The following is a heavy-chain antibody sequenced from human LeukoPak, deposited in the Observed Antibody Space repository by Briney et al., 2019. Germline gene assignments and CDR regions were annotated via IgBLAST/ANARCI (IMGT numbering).Heavy chain of an antibody. CDR2: ISYDGSNK. J-gene: IGHJ1*01. Sequence: GRSLRLSCAASGFTFSSYGMHWVRQAPGKGLEWVAVISYDGSNKYYADSVKGRFTISRDNSKNTLYLQMNSQRAEDTAVYYCARSVPAAIVHYFQHWGQGTLVTVSS. CDR3: ARSVPAAIVHYFQH. D-gene: IGHD2-2*02. CDR1: GFTFSSYG. V-gene: IGHV3-30*19.